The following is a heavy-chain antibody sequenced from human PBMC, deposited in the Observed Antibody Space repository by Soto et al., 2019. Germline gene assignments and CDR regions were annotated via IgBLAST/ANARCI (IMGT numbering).Heavy chain of an antibody. D-gene: IGHD5-18*01. Sequence: SETLSLTCTVSGGSISSYYWSWIRQPPGKGLEWIGYIYYSGSTNYNPSLKSRVTISVDTSKNQFSLKLSSVTAADTAVYYCARDRGGYSYGDYYYYGMDVWGQGTTVTVSS. CDR1: GGSISSYY. J-gene: IGHJ6*02. CDR2: IYYSGST. V-gene: IGHV4-59*12. CDR3: ARDRGGYSYGDYYYYGMDV.